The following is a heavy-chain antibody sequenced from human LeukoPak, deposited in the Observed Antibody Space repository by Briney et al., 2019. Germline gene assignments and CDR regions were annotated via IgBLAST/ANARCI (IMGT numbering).Heavy chain of an antibody. CDR2: IYYSGST. CDR3: ARDKLRYFDWFRGAYDAFDI. D-gene: IGHD3-9*01. V-gene: IGHV4-39*07. J-gene: IGHJ3*02. Sequence: SETLSLTCTVSGGSISSSSYYWGWIRQPPGKGLEWIGSIYYSGSTYYNPSLKSRVTISVDTSKNQFSLKLSSVTAADTAVYYCARDKLRYFDWFRGAYDAFDIWGQGTMVTVSS. CDR1: GGSISSSSYY.